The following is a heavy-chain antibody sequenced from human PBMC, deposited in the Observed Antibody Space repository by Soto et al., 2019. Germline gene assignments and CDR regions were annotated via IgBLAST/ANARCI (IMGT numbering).Heavy chain of an antibody. CDR1: GGSISSGDYY. V-gene: IGHV4-30-4*01. CDR2: IYYSGST. Sequence: QVQLQESGPGLVKPSQTLSLTCTVSGGSISSGDYYWSWIRQPPGKGLEWIGYIYYSGSTYYNPSLKSRVNISVDTSMTQFSLTLSSVTAADTAVYDCASWDYGGNQFDYWGQGPLVTVSS. D-gene: IGHD4-17*01. J-gene: IGHJ4*02. CDR3: ASWDYGGNQFDY.